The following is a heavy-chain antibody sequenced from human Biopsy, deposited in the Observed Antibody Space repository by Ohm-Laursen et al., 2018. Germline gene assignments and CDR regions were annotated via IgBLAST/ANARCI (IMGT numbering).Heavy chain of an antibody. V-gene: IGHV3-69-1*01. J-gene: IGHJ4*02. D-gene: IGHD2-15*01. CDR3: ARAVGIAAAPIDY. CDR1: GFTVINND. Sequence: SLRLSCAASGFTVINNDISWVRQAPGKGLEWASFISSSGVQYHAESVKGRFTISRDNAMNSVYLQMNSLRGEDTAVYYCARAVGIAAAPIDYWGQGTLVTVSS. CDR2: ISSSGVQ.